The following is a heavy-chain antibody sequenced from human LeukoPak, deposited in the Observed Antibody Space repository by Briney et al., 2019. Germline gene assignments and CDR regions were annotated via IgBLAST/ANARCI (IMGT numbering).Heavy chain of an antibody. D-gene: IGHD3-3*01. CDR1: GYPFVSYV. J-gene: IGHJ4*02. CDR2: INPDNGNA. Sequence: ASVKVSCKASGYPFVSYVIHWVRQAPGQRLEWMGWINPDNGNAEYSQKFQGRVTITRDPSATTAYMELSSLRSEDTAVYYCARDLDRDTYYDFWSGSHWGQGTLVTVSS. CDR3: ARDLDRDTYYDFWSGSH. V-gene: IGHV1-3*01.